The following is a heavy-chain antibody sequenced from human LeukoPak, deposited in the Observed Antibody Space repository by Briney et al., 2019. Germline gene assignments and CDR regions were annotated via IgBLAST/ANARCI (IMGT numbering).Heavy chain of an antibody. D-gene: IGHD6-13*01. J-gene: IGHJ5*02. CDR3: ARVSAAAGTGGLDP. CDR2: IWYDGSNK. Sequence: SCTASGYTFTSYGMHWVRQAPGKGLEWVAVIWYDGSNKYYADSVKGRFTISRDNSKNTLYLQMNSLRAEDTAVYYCARVSAAAGTGGLDPWGQGTLVTVSS. V-gene: IGHV3-33*01. CDR1: GYTFTSYG.